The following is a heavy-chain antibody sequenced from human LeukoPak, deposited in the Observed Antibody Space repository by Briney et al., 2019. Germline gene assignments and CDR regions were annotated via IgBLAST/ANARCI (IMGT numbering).Heavy chain of an antibody. Sequence: GESLKISCKGSGYSFTSYWIGWVRQMPGKGLEWMGIIYPGDSDTRYSPSFQGQVTISADKSICTAYLQWSSLKASDTAMYYCARASYQLRYFDWLLPAFDYWGQGTLVTVSS. CDR2: IYPGDSDT. CDR1: GYSFTSYW. CDR3: ARASYQLRYFDWLLPAFDY. V-gene: IGHV5-51*01. J-gene: IGHJ4*02. D-gene: IGHD3-9*01.